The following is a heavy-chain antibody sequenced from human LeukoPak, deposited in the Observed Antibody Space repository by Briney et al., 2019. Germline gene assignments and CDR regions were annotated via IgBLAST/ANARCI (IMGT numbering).Heavy chain of an antibody. D-gene: IGHD2-8*01. CDR2: IWHDGNNK. CDR3: AGGPGSSVYASAIDY. Sequence: GGSLRLSCAASGFTFSSYGMHWVRQAPGKGLEWAAVIWHDGNNKYYADSVKGRFTISRDNSKNTLYLQMNTLRAEDTAVYYCAGGPGSSVYASAIDYWGQGTLVTVSS. CDR1: GFTFSSYG. J-gene: IGHJ4*02. V-gene: IGHV3-33*01.